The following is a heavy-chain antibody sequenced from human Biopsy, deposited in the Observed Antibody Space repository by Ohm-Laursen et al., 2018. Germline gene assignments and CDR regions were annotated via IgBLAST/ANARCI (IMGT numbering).Heavy chain of an antibody. D-gene: IGHD2-8*01. J-gene: IGHJ4*02. V-gene: IGHV4-34*01. CDR3: ASRLYGPNPIDY. Sequence: GTLSLTCAVYSGSFSSNYWTWIRQPPGKGLEWIGEITHSGYTTYNPSLKSRVTVSVDTSKNQFSLKLSSVTAADTAVYYCASRLYGPNPIDYWGQGTLVTVSS. CDR2: ITHSGYT. CDR1: SGSFSSNY.